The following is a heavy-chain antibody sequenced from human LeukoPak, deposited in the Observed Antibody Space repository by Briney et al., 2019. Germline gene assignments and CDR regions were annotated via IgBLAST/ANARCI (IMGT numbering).Heavy chain of an antibody. D-gene: IGHD5-18*01. CDR2: IYYSGST. CDR1: GGSISSGGYS. V-gene: IGHV4-30-4*07. CDR3: ARGDSYGYRDWFDP. Sequence: PSETLSLTCAVSGGSISSGGYSWSWIRQPPGKGLEWIGYIYYSGSTYYNPSLKSRVTISVDTSKNQFSLKLSSVTAADTAVYYCARGDSYGYRDWFDPWGQGTLVTVSS. J-gene: IGHJ5*02.